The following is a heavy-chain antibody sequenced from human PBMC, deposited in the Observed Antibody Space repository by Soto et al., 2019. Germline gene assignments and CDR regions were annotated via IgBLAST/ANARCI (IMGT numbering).Heavy chain of an antibody. Sequence: ASVKVSWKASGYTFTTYGISWVRQAPGQGLEWLGWINTHNGNTNYAQNLQGRVIMTADTSTNTAYMELRSLRSDDTAIYYCTSEGSAPYYYYRMDAWGQATTVTVSS. CDR1: GYTFTTYG. D-gene: IGHD3-10*01. V-gene: IGHV1-18*01. J-gene: IGHJ6*02. CDR2: INTHNGNT. CDR3: TSEGSAPYYYYRMDA.